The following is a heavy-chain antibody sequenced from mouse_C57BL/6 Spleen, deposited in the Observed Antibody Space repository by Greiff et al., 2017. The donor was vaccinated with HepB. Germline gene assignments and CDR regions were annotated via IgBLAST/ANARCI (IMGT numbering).Heavy chain of an antibody. D-gene: IGHD1-1*01. CDR2: FYPGSGSI. Sequence: VKLQESGAELVKPGASVKLSCKASGYTFTEYTIHWVKQRSGQGLEWIGWFYPGSGSIKYNEKFKDKATLTADKSSSTVYMELSRLTSEDSAVYFCARHEEDYGSSYGYFDVRGTGTTVTVSS. V-gene: IGHV1-62-2*01. CDR3: ARHEEDYGSSYGYFDV. CDR1: GYTFTEYT. J-gene: IGHJ1*03.